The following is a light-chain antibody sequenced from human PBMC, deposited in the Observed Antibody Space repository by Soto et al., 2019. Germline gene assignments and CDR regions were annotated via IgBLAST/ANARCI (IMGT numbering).Light chain of an antibody. J-gene: IGKJ1*01. CDR3: QQYSRSPRT. Sequence: ETVMTQSPATLSVSPGESATLSCRASQSVSNNLTWYQQKPGQPPRLLIYGASTRATGVPGRFSGSGSGTEFTLTISSLEPEDFAVYYCQQYSRSPRTFGQGTKVDIK. CDR2: GAS. CDR1: QSVSNN. V-gene: IGKV3-15*01.